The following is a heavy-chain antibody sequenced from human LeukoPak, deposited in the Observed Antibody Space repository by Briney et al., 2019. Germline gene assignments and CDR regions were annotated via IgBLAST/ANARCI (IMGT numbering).Heavy chain of an antibody. V-gene: IGHV4-61*02. J-gene: IGHJ6*03. CDR1: GGSISSGSYY. Sequence: PSETLSLTCTVSGGSISSGSYYWSWIRQPAGKGLEWIGRIYTSGSTNYNPSLKSRVTISVDTSKNQFSLKLSSVTAAGTAVYYCARDYGGDCSSTSCYTEGYYYYYMDVWGKGTTVTVSS. CDR2: IYTSGST. D-gene: IGHD2-2*02. CDR3: ARDYGGDCSSTSCYTEGYYYYYMDV.